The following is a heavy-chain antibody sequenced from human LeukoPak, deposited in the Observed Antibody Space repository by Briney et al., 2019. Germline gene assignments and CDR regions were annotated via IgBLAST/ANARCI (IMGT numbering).Heavy chain of an antibody. CDR1: GFTFSSYW. D-gene: IGHD3-3*01. CDR2: INSDGSST. Sequence: GGSLRLSCAASGFTFSSYWMHWVRQAPGKGLVWVSRINSDGSSTSYADSVKGRFTISRDNAKNTLYLQMNSLRAGDTAVYYCARDLAGSGYLNWFDPWGQGTLVTVSS. V-gene: IGHV3-74*01. J-gene: IGHJ5*02. CDR3: ARDLAGSGYLNWFDP.